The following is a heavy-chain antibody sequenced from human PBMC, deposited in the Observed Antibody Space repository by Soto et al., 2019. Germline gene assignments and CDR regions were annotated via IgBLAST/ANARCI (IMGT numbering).Heavy chain of an antibody. CDR1: GYTFTSYD. V-gene: IGHV1-8*01. CDR2: MNPNSGNT. CDR3: ARGPRNWGVDY. D-gene: IGHD7-27*01. Sequence: QVQLVQSGAEVKKPGASVKVSCKAAGYTFTSYDINWVRQATGQDFEWMGWMNPNSGNTAYAQKFQGRVTMTRDTSKSTAFMELSSLTSGDTAVYYCARGPRNWGVDYCGQGTLVTVSS. J-gene: IGHJ4*02.